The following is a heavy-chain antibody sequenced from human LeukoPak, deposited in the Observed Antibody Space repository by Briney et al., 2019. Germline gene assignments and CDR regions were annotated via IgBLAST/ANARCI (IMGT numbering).Heavy chain of an antibody. Sequence: ASVKVSCKASGYTFTSYDINWVRQATGQGLEWMGWMNPNSGNTGYAQKFQGRVTMTRDTSTSTVCMELSSLRSEDTAVYYCARAPPTGLLWFGELLGTPVWFDPWGQGTLVTVSS. CDR2: MNPNSGNT. CDR1: GYTFTSYD. V-gene: IGHV1-8*02. CDR3: ARAPPTGLLWFGELLGTPVWFDP. D-gene: IGHD3-10*01. J-gene: IGHJ5*02.